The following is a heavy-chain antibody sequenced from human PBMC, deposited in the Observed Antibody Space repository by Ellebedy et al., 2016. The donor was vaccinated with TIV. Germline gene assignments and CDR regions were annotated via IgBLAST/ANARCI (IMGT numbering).Heavy chain of an antibody. Sequence: AASVKVSCKASGYTVTNYHVHWVRQAPGQGLEWMGIINPGGGSTTYAQKYQGRVTMTRDTSRTTLYLELSSLSSEDTAVYDWARGGAAADLEYWGQGTLVTVSS. CDR3: ARGGAAADLEY. CDR2: INPGGGST. J-gene: IGHJ4*02. D-gene: IGHD6-13*01. V-gene: IGHV1-46*01. CDR1: GYTVTNYH.